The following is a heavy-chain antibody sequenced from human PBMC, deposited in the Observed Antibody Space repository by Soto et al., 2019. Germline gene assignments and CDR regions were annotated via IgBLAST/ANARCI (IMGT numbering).Heavy chain of an antibody. V-gene: IGHV1-69*09. D-gene: IGHD2-21*02. CDR3: ARCPQPRGTADPYGVDV. J-gene: IGHJ6*02. CDR2: IVPSLDTT. Sequence: QVQLVQSGTEVKKPGSSVKVSCKASGGTFSSSGFSWVRQAPGQGLEWMGMIVPSLDTTKYAQKFQPRVTITADQFTSTAYMELSSLRSEDTAVYYCARCPQPRGTADPYGVDVWGQGTRVIVSS. CDR1: GGTFSSSG.